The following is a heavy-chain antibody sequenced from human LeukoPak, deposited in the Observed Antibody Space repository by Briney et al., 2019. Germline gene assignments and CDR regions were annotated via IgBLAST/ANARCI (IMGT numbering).Heavy chain of an antibody. D-gene: IGHD3-10*01. Sequence: GESLKISCEASGYSFTTYWIGWVRQMPGKSLEWMGSVYPGDSDTRYSPSFQGQVTISADKSRSTAYLQWSSLKASDTAMYYCARQHGSGSYYSRAIDYWGQGTLVTVSS. V-gene: IGHV5-51*01. CDR1: GYSFTTYW. J-gene: IGHJ4*02. CDR3: ARQHGSGSYYSRAIDY. CDR2: VYPGDSDT.